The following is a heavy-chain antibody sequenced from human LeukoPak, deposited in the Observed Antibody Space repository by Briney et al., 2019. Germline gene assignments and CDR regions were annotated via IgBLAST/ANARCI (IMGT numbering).Heavy chain of an antibody. CDR3: ARAWNFDY. V-gene: IGHV5-51*01. D-gene: IGHD1-1*01. J-gene: IGHJ4*02. CDR1: GYSFTSYW. Sequence: GESLKISCKGTGYSFTSYWIAWVRQMPGRGLEWMVIINPSDSDTRYSPSFQGQVTTSADKSISTAYLQWSSLKASDSAMYYCARAWNFDYWGQGTLVTVSS. CDR2: INPSDSDT.